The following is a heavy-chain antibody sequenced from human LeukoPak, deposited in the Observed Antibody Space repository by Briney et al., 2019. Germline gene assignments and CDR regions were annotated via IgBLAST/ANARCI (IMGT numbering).Heavy chain of an antibody. CDR2: INPSSGGT. CDR3: ARAVPSGGFDY. CDR1: GYTFTGYY. J-gene: IGHJ4*02. V-gene: IGHV1-2*04. Sequence: ASVKVSCKASGYTFTGYYMHWVRQAPGQGLEWMGWINPSSGGTNFAQKFQGWVTMTRDTSISTAYMELSRLRSDDTAVYYCARAVPSGGFDYWGQGTLVTVSS. D-gene: IGHD3-10*01.